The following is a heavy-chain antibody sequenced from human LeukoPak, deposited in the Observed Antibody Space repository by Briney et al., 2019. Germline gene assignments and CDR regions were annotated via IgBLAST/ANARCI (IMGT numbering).Heavy chain of an antibody. CDR1: GFTFSSYS. Sequence: GGSLRLSCAASGFTFSSYSMNWVRQAPGKGLEWVSSISSSSSYIYYADSVKGRFTISRDNSKNTLYLQMNSLRAEDTAVYYCARDEDGYNPYSDYWGQGTLVTVSS. J-gene: IGHJ4*02. V-gene: IGHV3-21*01. CDR2: ISSSSSYI. D-gene: IGHD5-24*01. CDR3: ARDEDGYNPYSDY.